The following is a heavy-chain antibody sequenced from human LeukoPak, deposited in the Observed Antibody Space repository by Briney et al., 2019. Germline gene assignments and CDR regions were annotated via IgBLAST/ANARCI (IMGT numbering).Heavy chain of an antibody. CDR1: GFSFSGYA. V-gene: IGHV3-23*01. CDR3: AKDVWRITFGGVGDAFDI. J-gene: IGHJ3*02. D-gene: IGHD3-16*01. Sequence: GRSLRLSCAASGFSFSGYAMNWVRQAPGKGLEWVSSISGTGGSTYYADSVKGRFTISRDNSKYTLYLQMNSLSAEDTAVYYCAKDVWRITFGGVGDAFDIWGQGTMVTVSS. CDR2: ISGTGGST.